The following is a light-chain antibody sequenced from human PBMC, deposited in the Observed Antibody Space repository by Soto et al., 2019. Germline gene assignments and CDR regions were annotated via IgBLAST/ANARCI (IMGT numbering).Light chain of an antibody. V-gene: IGKV3-20*01. CDR3: QQSYSTPPT. CDR2: GAS. J-gene: IGKJ1*01. Sequence: EIVLTQSPGTLSLSPGERATLSCKASQSVVSDYLAWYQQKPGQAPRLLMYGASTRATGIPDRFSGSGSGTDFTLTISSLQPEDFATYYCQQSYSTPPTFGQGTKVEIK. CDR1: QSVVSDY.